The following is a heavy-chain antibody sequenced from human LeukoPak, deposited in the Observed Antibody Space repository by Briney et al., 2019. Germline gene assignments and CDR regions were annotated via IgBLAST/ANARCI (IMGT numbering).Heavy chain of an antibody. J-gene: IGHJ4*02. Sequence: GRSLRLSCAASGFTFSSYGMNWVRQAPGKGLEWVAKIKQDGSETYYVDSVKGRFSISRDNAKNSLYLQMNSLRAEDTAMYYCASPSYSGGWYYLDYWGQGTLVTVSS. CDR1: GFTFSSYG. D-gene: IGHD6-13*01. V-gene: IGHV3-7*01. CDR2: IKQDGSET. CDR3: ASPSYSGGWYYLDY.